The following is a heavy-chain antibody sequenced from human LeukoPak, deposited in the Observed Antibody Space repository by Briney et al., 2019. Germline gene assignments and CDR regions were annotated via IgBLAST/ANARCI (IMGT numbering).Heavy chain of an antibody. D-gene: IGHD3-10*01. J-gene: IGHJ4*02. CDR1: GFTFSSYA. CDR3: ASALGRYYGSGSLDY. V-gene: IGHV3-30*04. CDR2: ISYDGSNK. Sequence: GGSLRLSCAASGFTFSSYAMHWVRQAPGKGLEWVAVISYDGSNKYYADSVKGRFTISRDNSKNTLYLQMNSLRAEDTAVYYCASALGRYYGSGSLDYWGQGTLVTVSS.